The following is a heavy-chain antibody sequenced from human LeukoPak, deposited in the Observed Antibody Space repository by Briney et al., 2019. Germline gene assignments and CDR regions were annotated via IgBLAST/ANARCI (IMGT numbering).Heavy chain of an antibody. V-gene: IGHV1-18*01. D-gene: IGHD3-3*01. CDR2: ISAYNGNT. CDR3: ARDRPYYDFWSGPPHYFDL. J-gene: IGHJ2*01. Sequence: GASVKVSCKASGYTFTSYGICWVRQAPGQGLEWMGWISAYNGNTNYAQKLQGRVTMTTDTSTSTAYMELRSLRSDDTAVYYCARDRPYYDFWSGPPHYFDLWGRGTLVTVSS. CDR1: GYTFTSYG.